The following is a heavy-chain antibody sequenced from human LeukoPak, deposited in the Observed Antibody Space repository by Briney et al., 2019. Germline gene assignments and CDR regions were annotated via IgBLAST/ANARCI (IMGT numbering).Heavy chain of an antibody. CDR1: GYTFTGYY. Sequence: GASVKVSCKASGYTFTGYYMHWVRQAPGQGLEWMGWINPNSGGTNYAQKFQCRVTMTRDTSISTAYMELSRLRSDDTAVYYCASIGNGTYYYGSGNQYYYYGMDVWGQGTTVTVSS. CDR2: INPNSGGT. CDR3: ASIGNGTYYYGSGNQYYYYGMDV. V-gene: IGHV1-2*02. J-gene: IGHJ6*02. D-gene: IGHD3-10*01.